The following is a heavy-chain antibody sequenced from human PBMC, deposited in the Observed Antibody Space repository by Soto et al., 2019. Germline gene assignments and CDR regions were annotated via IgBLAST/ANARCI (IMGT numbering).Heavy chain of an antibody. CDR1: GGSISSGDYY. J-gene: IGHJ4*02. CDR3: ARAREYYDSSGSLLY. V-gene: IGHV4-30-4*01. CDR2: IYYSGST. Sequence: QVQLQESGPGLVKPSQTLSLTCTVSGGSISSGDYYWSWIRQPPGKGLEWIGYIYYSGSTYYNPSLKSRVTISVDTSKNHFSLKLSSVTAADTAVYYCARAREYYDSSGSLLYWGQGTLVTVSS. D-gene: IGHD3-22*01.